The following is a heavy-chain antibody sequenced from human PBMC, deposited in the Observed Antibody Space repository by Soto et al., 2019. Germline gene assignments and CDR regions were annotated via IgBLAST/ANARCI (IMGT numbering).Heavy chain of an antibody. CDR2: ISPNSGYT. Sequence: QVQLVQSGAEVKKPGASVKVSCQASGYTFSSYGINWVRQAPGQGLEWMGWISPNSGYTNYAQTLQGRVTMTTDTSTTTAYMELRSLRSDDTALYYCARAYHSWNYYELAFWGQGTLVTVSS. CDR1: GYTFSSYG. CDR3: ARAYHSWNYYELAF. V-gene: IGHV1-18*01. J-gene: IGHJ4*02. D-gene: IGHD3-10*01.